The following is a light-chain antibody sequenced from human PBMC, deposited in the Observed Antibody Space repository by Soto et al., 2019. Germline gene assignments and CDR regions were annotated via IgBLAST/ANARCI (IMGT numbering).Light chain of an antibody. J-gene: IGKJ2*01. CDR3: QQSYSSPPVYT. CDR1: QSVSSN. CDR2: GAS. V-gene: IGKV3-15*01. Sequence: EIVMTQSPATLSVSPGERATLSCRASQSVSSNLAWYQQKPGQAPRLLIYGASTRATGIPARFSGSGSGTEFTLTISSLQSEDFAVYYCQQSYSSPPVYTFGQGTKLEVK.